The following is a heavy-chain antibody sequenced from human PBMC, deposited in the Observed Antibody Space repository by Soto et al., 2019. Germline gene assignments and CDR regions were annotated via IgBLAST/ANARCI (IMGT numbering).Heavy chain of an antibody. CDR2: ISGSGGST. J-gene: IGHJ3*02. D-gene: IGHD4-17*01. CDR3: AKELRPRELCYAFDI. Sequence: GGSLRLSCAASGFTFSSYAMSWVRQAPGKGLEWVSAISGSGGSTYYADSVKGRFTISRDNSRNTLYLQMNSLRAEDTAVYYSAKELRPRELCYAFDIWGQGTMVTVSS. CDR1: GFTFSSYA. V-gene: IGHV3-23*01.